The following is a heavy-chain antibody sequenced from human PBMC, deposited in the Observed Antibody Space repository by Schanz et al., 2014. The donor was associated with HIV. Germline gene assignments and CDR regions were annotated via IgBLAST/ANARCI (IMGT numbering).Heavy chain of an antibody. V-gene: IGHV1-2*02. Sequence: QVHLVQSGAEVRDPGASVKVSCKASGYTFTGYYLHWVRQAPGQGLEWMGWINPNSGGADSAQKFQGRVTMTRDTSISTAYLELSRLRSDDTAVYYCAREPNYSGFDSWGHGTLVTVSP. CDR3: AREPNYSGFDS. J-gene: IGHJ5*01. D-gene: IGHD5-12*01. CDR1: GYTFTGYY. CDR2: INPNSGGA.